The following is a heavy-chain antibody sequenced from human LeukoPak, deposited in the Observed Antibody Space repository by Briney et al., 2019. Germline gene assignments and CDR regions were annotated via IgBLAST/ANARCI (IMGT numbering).Heavy chain of an antibody. J-gene: IGHJ4*02. Sequence: GGSLRLSCAVSGFTFSYYSMNWVRQAPGKGLEWVSYISSSGSTTYYADSVKGRFTVSRDNAKNSLYLQMNSLRDEDTAVYYCASQGGYDYVWGSYRSKGYFDYWGQGTLVTVSS. CDR3: ASQGGYDYVWGSYRSKGYFDY. CDR1: GFTFSYYS. CDR2: ISSSGSTT. D-gene: IGHD3-16*02. V-gene: IGHV3-48*02.